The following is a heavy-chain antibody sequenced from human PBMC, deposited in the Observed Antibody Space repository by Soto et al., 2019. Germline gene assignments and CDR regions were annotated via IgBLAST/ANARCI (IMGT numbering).Heavy chain of an antibody. D-gene: IGHD1-7*01. J-gene: IGHJ5*02. V-gene: IGHV1-2*02. Sequence: ASVKVSCKASGYTFTGYYMHWVRQAPGQGLEWMGWINPNSGGTNYAQKFQGRVTMTRDTSTSTAYMELSRLRSDDTAVYYCARDRVTGTVNWFDPWGQGTLVTVSS. CDR2: INPNSGGT. CDR1: GYTFTGYY. CDR3: ARDRVTGTVNWFDP.